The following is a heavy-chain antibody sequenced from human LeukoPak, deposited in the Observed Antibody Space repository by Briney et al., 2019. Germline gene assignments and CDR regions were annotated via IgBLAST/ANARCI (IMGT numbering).Heavy chain of an antibody. CDR1: GFTFDDYA. CDR2: ISWNSGSI. V-gene: IGHV3-9*01. D-gene: IGHD3-10*01. J-gene: IGHJ6*02. CDR3: AKDMGWYYYGSGSYNYGMDV. Sequence: GGSLRLSCAASGFTFDDYAMHWVRQAPGTGLESVSGISWNSGSIGYADSVKGRFTISRDNAKNSLYLQMNSLRAEDTALYYCAKDMGWYYYGSGSYNYGMDVWGQGTTVTVSS.